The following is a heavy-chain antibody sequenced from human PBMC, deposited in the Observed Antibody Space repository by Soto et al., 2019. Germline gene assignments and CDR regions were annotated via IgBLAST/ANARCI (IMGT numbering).Heavy chain of an antibody. J-gene: IGHJ6*02. CDR3: AREVEVPAGYGIDV. CDR1: GFTFSIYW. CDR2: INSDGSST. Sequence: GGSLRLSCAASGFTFSIYWMQWVRQAPGKGLVWVSRINSDGSSTSYADSVKGRFTISRDNAKNTLYLQMNSRRAEDTAVYYCAREVEVPAGYGIDVWGQGTTVTVSS. V-gene: IGHV3-74*01. D-gene: IGHD2-2*01.